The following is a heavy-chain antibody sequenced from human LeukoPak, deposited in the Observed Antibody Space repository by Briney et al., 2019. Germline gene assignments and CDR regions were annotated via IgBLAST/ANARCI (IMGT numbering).Heavy chain of an antibody. Sequence: MGWINPNSGNTGYAQKFQGRVTMTRNTSISTAYMELSSLRSEDTAVYYCARAVGSWFDPWGQGTLVXVSS. D-gene: IGHD3-10*01. CDR3: ARAVGSWFDP. CDR2: INPNSGNT. V-gene: IGHV1-8*01. J-gene: IGHJ5*02.